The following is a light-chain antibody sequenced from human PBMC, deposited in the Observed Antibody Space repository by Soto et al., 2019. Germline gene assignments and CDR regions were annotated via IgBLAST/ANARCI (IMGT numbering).Light chain of an antibody. CDR3: CSYAGSDYF. V-gene: IGLV2-23*02. Sequence: QSVLTQPASVSGSPGQSLSISCTGASSDVGRYNLVSWYQQHPGKAPKLLIYEVSKRPSGVSHRFSGSRSGNTASLTISGLQPEDEADYYCCSYAGSDYFFGTGTKVTV. CDR1: SSDVGRYNL. CDR2: EVS. J-gene: IGLJ1*01.